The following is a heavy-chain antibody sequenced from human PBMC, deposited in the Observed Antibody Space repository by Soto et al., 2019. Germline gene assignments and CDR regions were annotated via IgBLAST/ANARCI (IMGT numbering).Heavy chain of an antibody. V-gene: IGHV3-72*01. D-gene: IGHD1-26*01. Sequence: EVQLVESGGGLVQPGGSLRLSCAASGFTFSDHYVDWVRQAPGNGLEWVARIRNKANSYSTEYAASAKGRFTISRADSKNLGSLQTSRLKTEVTAVYYCARIRWGSYVLKYFDYWGQGTLVTVSS. J-gene: IGHJ4*02. CDR1: GFTFSDHY. CDR3: ARIRWGSYVLKYFDY. CDR2: IRNKANSYST.